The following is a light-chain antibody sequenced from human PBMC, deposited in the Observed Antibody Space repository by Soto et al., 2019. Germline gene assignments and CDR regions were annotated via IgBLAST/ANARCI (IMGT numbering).Light chain of an antibody. CDR2: GAS. V-gene: IGKV3-15*01. CDR3: QQDYNSPL. J-gene: IGKJ5*01. CDR1: QSIGNA. Sequence: EVVMTQSPGTLSVSPGGRATLSCRATQSIGNALAWYQQKPGQAPRLLIYGASTRATGIPARFSGSGSGTEFTPTISSLQSEDSAVYYRQQDYNSPLFGQGTRLEIK.